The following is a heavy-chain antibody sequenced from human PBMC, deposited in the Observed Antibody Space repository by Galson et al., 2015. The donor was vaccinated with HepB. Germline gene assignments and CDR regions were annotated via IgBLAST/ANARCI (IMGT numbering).Heavy chain of an antibody. CDR3: AKWRGYDPLSHYYFDY. CDR1: GFTFSSYA. J-gene: IGHJ4*02. Sequence: SLRLSCAASGFTFSSYAMSWVRQAPGKGLEWVSAISGSGGSTYYADSVKGRFTISRDNSKNTLYLQMNSLRAEDTAVYYCAKWRGYDPLSHYYFDYWGQGTLVTVSS. D-gene: IGHD5-12*01. V-gene: IGHV3-23*01. CDR2: ISGSGGST.